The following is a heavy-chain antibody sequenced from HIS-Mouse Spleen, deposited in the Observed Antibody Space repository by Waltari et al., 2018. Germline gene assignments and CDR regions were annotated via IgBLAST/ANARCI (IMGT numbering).Heavy chain of an antibody. V-gene: IGHV3-30*18. D-gene: IGHD1-1*01. Sequence: QVQLVESGGGVVQPGRSLRLSCAASGFTFSSYGMHWVRQAPGKGLEWVAVISYDGSNKYDEDSVKGRFTISRDNSKNTLYLQMNSLRAEDTAVYYCAKVPGGNDVDYYYGMDVWGQGTTVTVSS. CDR1: GFTFSSYG. J-gene: IGHJ6*02. CDR3: AKVPGGNDVDYYYGMDV. CDR2: ISYDGSNK.